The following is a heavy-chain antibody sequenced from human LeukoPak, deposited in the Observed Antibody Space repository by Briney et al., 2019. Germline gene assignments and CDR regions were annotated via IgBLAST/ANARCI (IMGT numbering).Heavy chain of an antibody. CDR3: TRDRYRYNWFDP. J-gene: IGHJ5*02. CDR1: GFPFGDSA. V-gene: IGHV3-49*04. CDR2: IRNKAHGGTT. Sequence: GGSLRLSCTASGFPFGDSAIHWVRQAPGKGLEWVGFIRNKAHGGTTEYAASVKGRFTISRDDSKTISYLQMNSLESDDTAVYYCTRDRYRYNWFDPWGQGTLVTVSS. D-gene: IGHD1-26*01.